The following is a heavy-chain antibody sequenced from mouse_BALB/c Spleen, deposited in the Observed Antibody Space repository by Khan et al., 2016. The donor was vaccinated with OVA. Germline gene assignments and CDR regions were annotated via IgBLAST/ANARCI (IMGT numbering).Heavy chain of an antibody. D-gene: IGHD1-1*01. CDR2: IYPDSGKT. CDR3: AISDDNYEDWFVY. V-gene: IGHV1-81*01. J-gene: IGHJ3*01. CDR1: GYKFTNYV. Sequence: QVQLLQSGPELVKPGASVKMSCKASGYKFTNYVISWVKQGPGQGLEWIGDIYPDSGKTSYTERFEGTSTLTVEASSSTVYMQFSSLTSEDSAAYFCAISDDNYEDWFVYWGQGTSVTVSA.